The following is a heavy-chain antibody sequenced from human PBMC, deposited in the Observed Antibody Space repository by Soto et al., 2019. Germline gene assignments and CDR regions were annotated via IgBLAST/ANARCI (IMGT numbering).Heavy chain of an antibody. CDR3: ARSAIAGRADYYYYMYV. Sequence: QVQLVQSGAEVKKPGASVKVSCKASGYTFTSYDINWVRQATGQGLEWMGWMNPNSGNTGYAQKFQGRVTMTRNTSISTAYMELSSLRSEDTAVYYCARSAIAGRADYYYYMYVWGKGTTVTVSS. V-gene: IGHV1-8*01. J-gene: IGHJ6*03. CDR2: MNPNSGNT. CDR1: GYTFTSYD. D-gene: IGHD6-13*01.